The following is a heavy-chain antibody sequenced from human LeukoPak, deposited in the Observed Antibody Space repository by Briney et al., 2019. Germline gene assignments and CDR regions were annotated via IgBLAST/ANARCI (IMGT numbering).Heavy chain of an antibody. V-gene: IGHV4-39*07. CDR3: ARDAHSTVARYFDY. D-gene: IGHD4-23*01. J-gene: IGHJ4*02. CDR1: GGSISSSSYS. CDR2: IYYSGST. Sequence: PSETLSLTCTVSGGSISSSSYSWGWIRQPPGKGLEWIGSIYYSGSTYYNPSLKSRVTISVDTSKNQFSLKLSSVTAADTAVYYCARDAHSTVARYFDYWGQGTLVTVSS.